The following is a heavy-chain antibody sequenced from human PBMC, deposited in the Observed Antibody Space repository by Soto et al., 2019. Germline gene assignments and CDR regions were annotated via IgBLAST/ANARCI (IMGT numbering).Heavy chain of an antibody. J-gene: IGHJ5*02. CDR3: ARALLHYGDYLIWFDP. V-gene: IGHV4-59*01. CDR2: IYYGGST. D-gene: IGHD4-17*01. Sequence: PSETLSLTCTVSGDSISTDYWRWIRKSPGKGLEWIGFIYYGGSTNYNPSLKSRVTISVDTSKNQFSLKLSSVTAADTALYYCARALLHYGDYLIWFDPWGQGTLVTVSS. CDR1: GDSISTDY.